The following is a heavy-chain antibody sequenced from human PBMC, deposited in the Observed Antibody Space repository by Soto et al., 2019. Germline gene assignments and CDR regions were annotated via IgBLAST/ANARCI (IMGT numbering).Heavy chain of an antibody. CDR1: GFTFSSFA. Sequence: EVQLLESGGDLVQPGGSLRLSCAASGFTFSSFAMSWVRQAPGKGLEWVSRVFGHGGGPDYADSVKGRFTISRDNSKNTLFLQMSSLRVDDTARYYSAKMRGVEVWDYSRVYWGQGNLVTVSS. CDR2: VFGHGGGP. J-gene: IGHJ4*02. D-gene: IGHD2-21*01. CDR3: AKMRGVEVWDYSRVY. V-gene: IGHV3-23*01.